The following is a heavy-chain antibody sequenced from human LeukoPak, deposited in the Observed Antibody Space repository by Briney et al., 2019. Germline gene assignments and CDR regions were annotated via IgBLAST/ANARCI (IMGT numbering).Heavy chain of an antibody. J-gene: IGHJ3*02. V-gene: IGHV3-23*01. CDR2: ISSSGGST. CDR3: AKPRRIVVVVAATPRDAFDI. Sequence: PGGSLRLSCAASGFTFSSYAMSWVRQAPGKGLEWVSAISSSGGSTYYADSVKGRFTISRDNSKNTLYLQMNSLRAEDTAVYYCAKPRRIVVVVAATPRDAFDIWGQGTMVTVSS. D-gene: IGHD2-15*01. CDR1: GFTFSSYA.